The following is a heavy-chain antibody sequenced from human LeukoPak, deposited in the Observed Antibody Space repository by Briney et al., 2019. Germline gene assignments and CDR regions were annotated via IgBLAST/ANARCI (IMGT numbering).Heavy chain of an antibody. J-gene: IGHJ4*02. CDR3: ARDEGVAAYYLDY. Sequence: GGSLRLSCAASGFTFSSYGMHWVRQAPGKGLEWVAVVWYDGDNKFYADSVKGRFTISRDNSKNTLYLQMNSLRAEDTAIYYCARDEGVAAYYLDYWGQGTLVTVSS. CDR2: VWYDGDNK. V-gene: IGHV3-33*01. D-gene: IGHD6-25*01. CDR1: GFTFSSYG.